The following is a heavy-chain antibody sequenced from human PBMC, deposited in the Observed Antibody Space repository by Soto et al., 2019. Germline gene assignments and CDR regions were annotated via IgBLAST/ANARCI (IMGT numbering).Heavy chain of an antibody. D-gene: IGHD6-6*01. J-gene: IGHJ6*04. CDR1: GFTFSSYG. V-gene: IGHV3-33*01. CDR3: ARATAARSYYYYGMDV. CDR2: RWYDGSNK. Sequence: PGGSLRLSCAASGFTFSSYGMHWVRQAPGKGLEGVAVRWYDGSNKYYADSVKGRFTISRDNPKNTLYLQMNSLRAEDTAVYYCARATAARSYYYYGMDVWGKGTTVTVSS.